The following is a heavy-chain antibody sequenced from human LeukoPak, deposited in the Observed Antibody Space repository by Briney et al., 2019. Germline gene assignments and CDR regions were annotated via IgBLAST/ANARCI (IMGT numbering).Heavy chain of an antibody. CDR1: GFTFSSYG. V-gene: IGHV3-30*03. J-gene: IGHJ4*02. CDR2: ISYDGSDK. D-gene: IGHD6-6*01. Sequence: GGSLRLSCAASGFTFSSYGMHWVRQAPGKGLEWVAVISYDGSDKYHADSVKGRFTISRDNAKNSLYLQMNSLRVEDTAVYYCARGGAARPDFWGQGTLVTVSS. CDR3: ARGGAARPDF.